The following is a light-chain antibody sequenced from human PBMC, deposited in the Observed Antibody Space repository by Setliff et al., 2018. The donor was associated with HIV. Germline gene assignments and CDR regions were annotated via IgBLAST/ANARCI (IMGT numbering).Light chain of an antibody. Sequence: QSALTQPPSVSGSPGQSVTISCTGTSSEVGSYNRVSWYQQPPGTAPKLMIYEVNNRPSGVPDRFSGSKSGNTASLTISGLQAEDEADYYCSSYTSISTYVFGTGTKVTVL. CDR3: SSYTSISTYV. J-gene: IGLJ1*01. CDR1: SSEVGSYNR. V-gene: IGLV2-18*02. CDR2: EVN.